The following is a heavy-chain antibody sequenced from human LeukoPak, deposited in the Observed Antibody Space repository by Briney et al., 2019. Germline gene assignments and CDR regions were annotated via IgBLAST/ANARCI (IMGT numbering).Heavy chain of an antibody. J-gene: IGHJ4*02. CDR3: ARSLSGGYYYYFDY. Sequence: PGGSLRLSCAASGLTFSSYAMHWVRQAPGKGLEWVAVISYDGSNKYYADSVKGRFTISRDNSKNTLYMQMNSLRAEDTAVYYCARSLSGGYYYYFDYWGQGTLVTVSS. D-gene: IGHD3-22*01. V-gene: IGHV3-30*01. CDR1: GLTFSSYA. CDR2: ISYDGSNK.